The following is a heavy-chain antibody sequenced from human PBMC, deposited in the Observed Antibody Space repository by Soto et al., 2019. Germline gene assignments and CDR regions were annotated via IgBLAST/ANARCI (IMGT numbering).Heavy chain of an antibody. CDR3: ARDREIFGVVILDC. J-gene: IGHJ4*02. Sequence: SQTLSLTCAISGDSVSSNNAAWNWIRQSPSRGLEWLGRTYYRSKWYNDYAVSVKSRMTINPDTSKNQFSLQLNSVTPEDTAVYYCARDREIFGVVILDCWGQGTLVTVSS. D-gene: IGHD3-3*01. V-gene: IGHV6-1*01. CDR1: GDSVSSNNAA. CDR2: TYYRSKWYN.